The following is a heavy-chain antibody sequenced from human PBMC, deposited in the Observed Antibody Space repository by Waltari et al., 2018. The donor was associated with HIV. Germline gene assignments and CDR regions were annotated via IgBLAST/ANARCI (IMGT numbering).Heavy chain of an antibody. J-gene: IGHJ5*02. CDR3: ARVFRGTVNYFDSRLGH. V-gene: IGHV1-2*02. Sequence: QVQLVPSGAEVEKPGASVKVSCKSSGYTFSHHSHHRVRQAPGQGLEWMGWINPNSGGTRYAEKFQGRVTMTRDTSISTAYMELSRLRFDDTAVYYCARVFRGTVNYFDSRLGHWGQGTLVTVSS. CDR1: GYTFSHHS. D-gene: IGHD3-22*01. CDR2: INPNSGGT.